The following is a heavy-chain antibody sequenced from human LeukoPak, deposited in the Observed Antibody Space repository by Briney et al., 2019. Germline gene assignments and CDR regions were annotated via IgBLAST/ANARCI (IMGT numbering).Heavy chain of an antibody. D-gene: IGHD2-2*01. V-gene: IGHV4-59*01. CDR1: GGSISSYY. CDR2: IYYSGST. Sequence: SETLSLTCTVSGGSISSYYWSWIRQPPGKGLEWIGYIYYSGSTNYNPSLKSRVTISVDTSKNQFSLKLSSLTAADTAVYYCARAGGYCSSTSCYGDYYYYYYMDVWGKGTTVTVSS. CDR3: ARAGGYCSSTSCYGDYYYYYYMDV. J-gene: IGHJ6*03.